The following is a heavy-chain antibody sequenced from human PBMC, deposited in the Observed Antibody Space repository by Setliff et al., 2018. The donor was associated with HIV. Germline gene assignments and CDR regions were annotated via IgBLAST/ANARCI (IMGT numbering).Heavy chain of an antibody. CDR1: GFTFSGYS. Sequence: GGSLRLSCAASGFTFSGYSMNWVRQAPGKGLEWVSYISSSGSLIYYADSVKGRFTISRDNAKNSLYLQMNSLRAEDTGVYYCARTLQDGITMSLPGAFDLWGQGTMVTVSS. V-gene: IGHV3-48*01. CDR2: ISSSGSLI. D-gene: IGHD3-10*02. J-gene: IGHJ3*01. CDR3: ARTLQDGITMSLPGAFDL.